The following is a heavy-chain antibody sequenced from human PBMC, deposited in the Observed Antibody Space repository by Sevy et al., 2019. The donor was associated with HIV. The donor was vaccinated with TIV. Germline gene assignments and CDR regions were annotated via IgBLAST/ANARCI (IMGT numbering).Heavy chain of an antibody. J-gene: IGHJ6*02. Sequence: GGSLRLSCAASGFTFSNAWMSWVRQAPGKGLEWVGRIKSKTDGGTTDYAAPVKGRFTISRDDSKNTLYLQMNSLKTEDTAVYYCTTPHPSHSSSGDDYYYYGMDVWGQGTTVTVSS. CDR2: IKSKTDGGTT. CDR3: TTPHPSHSSSGDDYYYYGMDV. D-gene: IGHD6-13*01. CDR1: GFTFSNAW. V-gene: IGHV3-15*01.